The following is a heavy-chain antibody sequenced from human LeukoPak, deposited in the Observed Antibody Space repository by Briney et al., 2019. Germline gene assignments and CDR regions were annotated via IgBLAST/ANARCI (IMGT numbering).Heavy chain of an antibody. Sequence: ASVKVSCKASGYTFTSYGISWVRQAPGQGLEWMGWISAYNGNTNYAQKLQGRVTMTTDTSTSTAYMELRRLRSDDTAVYYCAREGYYGSGSYYRALGYWGQGTLVTVSS. CDR2: ISAYNGNT. J-gene: IGHJ4*02. V-gene: IGHV1-18*01. CDR1: GYTFTSYG. D-gene: IGHD3-10*01. CDR3: AREGYYGSGSYYRALGY.